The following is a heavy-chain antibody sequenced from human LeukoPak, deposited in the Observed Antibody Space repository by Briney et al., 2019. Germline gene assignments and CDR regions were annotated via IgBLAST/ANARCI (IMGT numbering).Heavy chain of an antibody. CDR1: GGSISTTNW. V-gene: IGHV4-4*02. J-gene: IGHJ4*02. CDR3: AREGGPYRPLDY. CDR2: VHLSGRT. Sequence: SGTLSLTCGVSGGSISTTNWWTWVRQPPGEGLEWIGEVHLSGRTHYNPSLESRVTMSVDMSESHISLRLTSVTAADTAVYYCAREGGPYRPLDYSGQGTLVTVSS.